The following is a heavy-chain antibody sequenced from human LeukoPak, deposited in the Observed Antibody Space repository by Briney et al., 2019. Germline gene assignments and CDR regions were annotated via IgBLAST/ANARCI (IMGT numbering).Heavy chain of an antibody. D-gene: IGHD3-22*01. V-gene: IGHV3-7*01. CDR2: INHNGNVN. Sequence: QAGGSLRLSCAASGFTFSSYWMNWARQAPGKGLEWVASINHNGNVNYYVDSVKGRFTISRDNAKNSLYLQMNSLRDEDTAVYYCARDPDYYDSSGYYPDYWGQGTLVTVSS. J-gene: IGHJ4*02. CDR1: GFTFSSYW. CDR3: ARDPDYYDSSGYYPDY.